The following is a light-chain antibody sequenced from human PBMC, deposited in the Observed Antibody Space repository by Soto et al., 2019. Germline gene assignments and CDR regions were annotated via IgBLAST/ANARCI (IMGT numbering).Light chain of an antibody. CDR2: AND. CDR1: SSDIGSNS. Sequence: QHVLTQPPSASRTPGPRVTIPCSGSSSDIGSNSVNWYQQLPGAAPRLLIYANDHRPSGVPDRFSASKSGTSASLAISGVRSEDDAFYYCATWSDSLKGWVFGGGTKLTVL. CDR3: ATWSDSLKGWV. V-gene: IGLV1-44*01. J-gene: IGLJ3*02.